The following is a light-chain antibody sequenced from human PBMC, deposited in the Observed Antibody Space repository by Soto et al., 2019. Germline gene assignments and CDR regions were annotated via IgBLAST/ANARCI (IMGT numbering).Light chain of an antibody. CDR2: GAS. Sequence: EIVLTQSPGTLSLSPGERATLSCRASQSVSSDYLAWYQQKPGQAPRLLIFGASNRDTGIPDRFSGTGSGTDFTLTISRLEPEDFAMYYCQQYDNSPLTFGGGTKVDIK. V-gene: IGKV3-20*01. CDR1: QSVSSDY. CDR3: QQYDNSPLT. J-gene: IGKJ4*01.